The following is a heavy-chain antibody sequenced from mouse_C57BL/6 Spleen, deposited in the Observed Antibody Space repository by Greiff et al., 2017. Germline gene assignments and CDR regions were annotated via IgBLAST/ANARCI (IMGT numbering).Heavy chain of an antibody. D-gene: IGHD2-4*01. J-gene: IGHJ2*01. Sequence: VQLQQSGAELVRPGTSVKVSCKASGYAFTNYLIGWVKQRPGQGLEWIGVINPGSGGTNYNEKFKGKATLTADKSSSTAYMQLSSLTSEDSAVYFCARSHDDYDGDYCDYWGQGTPLTVSS. V-gene: IGHV1-54*01. CDR1: GYAFTNYL. CDR2: INPGSGGT. CDR3: ARSHDDYDGDYCDY.